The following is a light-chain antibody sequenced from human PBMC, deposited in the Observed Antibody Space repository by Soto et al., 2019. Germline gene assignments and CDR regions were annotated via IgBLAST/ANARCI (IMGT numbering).Light chain of an antibody. CDR2: KTS. J-gene: IGKJ1*01. Sequence: DIQMTQSPSTLSASVGDRVTITCRASQRISSWLAWYQQKPGKAPKLLIYKTSSLESGVPTRFSGRGSGTEFTLTISSLQPDDFAAYFCQQYHNSPWTFGQGTKVEIK. CDR1: QRISSW. V-gene: IGKV1-5*03. CDR3: QQYHNSPWT.